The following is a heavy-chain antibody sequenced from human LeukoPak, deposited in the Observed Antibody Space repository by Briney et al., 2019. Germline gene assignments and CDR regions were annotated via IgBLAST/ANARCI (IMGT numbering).Heavy chain of an antibody. J-gene: IGHJ6*02. D-gene: IGHD2-2*01. V-gene: IGHV4-34*01. CDR2: INHSGST. Sequence: SETLSLTCAVYGGSFSGYYWSWIRQPPGKGLEWIGEINHSGSTNYNPSLKSRVTISVDTSKNQFSLKLSSVTAADTAVYYCARGRARAYQRNYYGMDVWGQGTTVTVSS. CDR3: ARGRARAYQRNYYGMDV. CDR1: GGSFSGYY.